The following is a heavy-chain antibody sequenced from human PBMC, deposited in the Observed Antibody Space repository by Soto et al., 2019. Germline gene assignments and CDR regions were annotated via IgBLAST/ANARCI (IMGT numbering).Heavy chain of an antibody. CDR1: GGSISSYY. Sequence: PSETLSLTCTVSGGSISSYYWSWIRQPPGKGLEWIGYIYYSGSTNYTPSLKSRVTISVDTSKNQFSLKLSSVTAADTAVYYCARDLGHCSSTSCYRVFDYWGQGTLVTVSS. V-gene: IGHV4-59*01. J-gene: IGHJ4*02. CDR3: ARDLGHCSSTSCYRVFDY. D-gene: IGHD2-2*01. CDR2: IYYSGST.